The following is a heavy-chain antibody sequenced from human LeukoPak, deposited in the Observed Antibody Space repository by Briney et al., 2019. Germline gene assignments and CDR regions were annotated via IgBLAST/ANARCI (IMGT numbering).Heavy chain of an antibody. J-gene: IGHJ6*02. CDR3: ARAVAGTYGRYYYYYGMDV. CDR2: IWYDGSNK. Sequence: GGSLRLSCAASGFTFSSYAMSWVRQAPGKGLEWVAVIWYDGSNKYYADSVKGRFTISRDNSKNTLYLQMNSLRAEDTAVYYCARAVAGTYGRYYYYYGMDVWGQGTTVTVSS. D-gene: IGHD6-19*01. V-gene: IGHV3-33*08. CDR1: GFTFSSYA.